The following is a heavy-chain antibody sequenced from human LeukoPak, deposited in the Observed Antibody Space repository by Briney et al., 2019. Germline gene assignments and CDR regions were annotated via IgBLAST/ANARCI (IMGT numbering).Heavy chain of an antibody. CDR1: GGSISSYY. CDR3: AREYIAAAGTTGFGP. V-gene: IGHV4-59*01. Sequence: SETLSLTCTVSGGSISSYYWSWIRQPPGKGLEWIGYIYYSGSTNYNPSLKSRVTISVDTSKNQFSLKLSSVTAADTAVYYCAREYIAAAGTTGFGPWGQGTLVTVSS. CDR2: IYYSGST. J-gene: IGHJ5*02. D-gene: IGHD6-13*01.